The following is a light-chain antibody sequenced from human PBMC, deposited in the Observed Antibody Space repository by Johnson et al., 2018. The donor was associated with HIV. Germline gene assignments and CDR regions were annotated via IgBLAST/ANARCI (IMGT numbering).Light chain of an antibody. CDR1: NSNIGNNY. Sequence: QSVLTQPPSVSAAPGQKVTISCSGSNSNIGNNYVSWYQQLPGTAPKLLIYENNKRPSGIPDRFSGSKSGTSATLGIAGLQTGDEADYYCGTWDNSLSTGAVFGPGTKVTVL. CDR2: ENN. CDR3: GTWDNSLSTGAV. J-gene: IGLJ1*01. V-gene: IGLV1-51*02.